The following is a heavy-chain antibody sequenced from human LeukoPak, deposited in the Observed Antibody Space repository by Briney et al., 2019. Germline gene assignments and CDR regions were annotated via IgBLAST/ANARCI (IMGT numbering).Heavy chain of an antibody. J-gene: IGHJ4*02. Sequence: PGRSLRLSCAASGLIFSSHAMHWVRQAPGKGLEWVAVISHDGSDKHYADSVKGRFTISRDNSRNTLYLQMNSLRAEDTAVYYCAREPGPGYFDYWGQGTLVTVSS. CDR1: GLIFSSHA. CDR2: ISHDGSDK. CDR3: AREPGPGYFDY. D-gene: IGHD1-14*01. V-gene: IGHV3-30-3*01.